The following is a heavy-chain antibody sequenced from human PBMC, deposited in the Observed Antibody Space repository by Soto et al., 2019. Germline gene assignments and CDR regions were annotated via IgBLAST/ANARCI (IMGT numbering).Heavy chain of an antibody. J-gene: IGHJ4*02. V-gene: IGHV4-59*06. CDR1: GGSISSYY. CDR3: ARSFGVAAAGTFDY. CDR2: IYYSGST. D-gene: IGHD6-13*01. Sequence: PSETLSLTCTVSGGSISSYYWSCIRQPPGKGLEWIGYIYYSGSTYYNPSLKSRVTISVDTSKNQFSLKLSSVTAADTAVYSCARSFGVAAAGTFDYWGQVTLVSVS.